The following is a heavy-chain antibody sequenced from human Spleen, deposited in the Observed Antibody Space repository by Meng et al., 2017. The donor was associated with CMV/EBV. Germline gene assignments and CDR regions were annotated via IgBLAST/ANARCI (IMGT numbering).Heavy chain of an antibody. CDR1: GYTFTSYD. D-gene: IGHD6-25*01. Sequence: SGYTFTSYDINWVRPATGQGLEWMGWMNPNSGNTGYAQKFQGRVTITRNTSISTAYMELSSLRSEDTAVYYCASSGHSQRGRVNWFDPWGQGTLVTVSS. CDR3: ASSGHSQRGRVNWFDP. V-gene: IGHV1-8*03. J-gene: IGHJ5*02. CDR2: MNPNSGNT.